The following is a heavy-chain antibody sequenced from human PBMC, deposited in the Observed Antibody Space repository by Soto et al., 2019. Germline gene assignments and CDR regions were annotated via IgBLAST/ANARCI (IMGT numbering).Heavy chain of an antibody. CDR1: GISIDNYY. CDR3: VRDVGGSGWLAP. Sequence: PSETLSLTCTVSGISIDNYYCSWIRQSAGKGLEWIGRIYSSGTTNYNPSLKSRVTMSVDMSKSQFSLNVRSVTAADTAVYYCVRDVGGSGWLAPCGQGTLVTVSS. CDR2: IYSSGTT. J-gene: IGHJ5*02. V-gene: IGHV4-4*07.